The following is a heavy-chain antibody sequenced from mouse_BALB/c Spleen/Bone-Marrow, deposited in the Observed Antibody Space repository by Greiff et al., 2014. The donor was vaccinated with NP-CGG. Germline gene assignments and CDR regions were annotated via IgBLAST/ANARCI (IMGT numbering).Heavy chain of an antibody. CDR1: GFSLTNYG. CDR2: IWADGST. CDR3: ARITTATGAMDY. J-gene: IGHJ4*01. D-gene: IGHD1-2*01. V-gene: IGHV2-9*02. Sequence: VQLQESGPGLVAPSQSLSITCTVSGFSLTNYGVHWVRQPPGKGLEWLGVIWADGSTNYNSALMSRLSISKDNSKSQVFLKMNSPQTDDTAMYYCARITTATGAMDYWGQGTSVTVSS.